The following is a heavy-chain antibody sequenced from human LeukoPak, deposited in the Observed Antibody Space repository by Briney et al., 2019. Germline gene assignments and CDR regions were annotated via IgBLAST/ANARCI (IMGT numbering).Heavy chain of an antibody. V-gene: IGHV3-23*01. CDR1: GFTFTNFA. Sequence: GGSLRLSCAASGFTFTNFAMSWVRQAPGKGLEWVSAISGTGGTTYYADSVKGRFTISRDNSKNTLYLQMNSLRAEDTALYYCAKTYYYDSSGYYGVHDAFDIWGRGTVVTVSS. CDR3: AKTYYYDSSGYYGVHDAFDI. J-gene: IGHJ3*02. D-gene: IGHD3-22*01. CDR2: ISGTGGTT.